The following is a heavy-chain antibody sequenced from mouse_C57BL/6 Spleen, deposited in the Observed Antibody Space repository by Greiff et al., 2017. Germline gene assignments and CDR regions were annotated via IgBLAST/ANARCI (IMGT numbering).Heavy chain of an antibody. J-gene: IGHJ1*03. D-gene: IGHD4-1*01. Sequence: QVQLQQSGTELVKPGASVKLSCKASGYTFTSYWMHWVKQRPGQGLEWIGNINPSNGGTNYNEKFKSKATLTVDKSSSTAYMQLSSLTSEDSAVYYCARWNWDDWYFDVWGTGTTVTVSS. CDR1: GYTFTSYW. CDR2: INPSNGGT. V-gene: IGHV1-53*01. CDR3: ARWNWDDWYFDV.